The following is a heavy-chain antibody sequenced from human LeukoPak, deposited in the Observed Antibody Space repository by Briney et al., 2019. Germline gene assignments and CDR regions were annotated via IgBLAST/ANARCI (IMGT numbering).Heavy chain of an antibody. D-gene: IGHD3-10*02. Sequence: GGSLRLSCAASGFTFSSYWMSWVRQAPGKGLECVANIKQDGSEKYYVDSVKGRFTISRDNAKNSLYLQMNSLRAEDTAVYYCAELGITMIGGVWGKGTTVTISS. CDR1: GFTFSSYW. CDR3: AELGITMIGGV. J-gene: IGHJ6*04. CDR2: IKQDGSEK. V-gene: IGHV3-7*01.